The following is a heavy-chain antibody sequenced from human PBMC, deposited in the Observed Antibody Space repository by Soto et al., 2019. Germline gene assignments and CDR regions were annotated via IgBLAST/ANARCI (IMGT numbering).Heavy chain of an antibody. D-gene: IGHD6-13*01. CDR1: GAPLSISSHY. CDR2: IYFSGST. CDR3: ARAAHYSSPFPWFDP. Sequence: SETLFLTCPVSGAPLSISSHYWGWVRPPPGKGLEWIGYIYFSGSTYYNPSLKSRVTISVDTSKNQFSLKLSSVTAADTAVYYCARAAHYSSPFPWFDPWGQGTLVTVSS. V-gene: IGHV4-31*03. J-gene: IGHJ5*02.